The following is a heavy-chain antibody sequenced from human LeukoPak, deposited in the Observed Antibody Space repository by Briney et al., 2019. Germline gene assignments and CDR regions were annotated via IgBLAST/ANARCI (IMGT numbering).Heavy chain of an antibody. CDR2: IKYDGTNK. CDR3: AGDMYYYDSSGPIPRD. J-gene: IGHJ4*02. Sequence: GGSLRLSCAASGFTFSNYGMHWARQAPGKGLEWLAFIKYDGTNKYYADSVKGRFTISRDNSKKILYLQMNSLRAEDTALYYCAGDMYYYDSSGPIPRDWGQGTLVTVSS. D-gene: IGHD3-22*01. V-gene: IGHV3-30*02. CDR1: GFTFSNYG.